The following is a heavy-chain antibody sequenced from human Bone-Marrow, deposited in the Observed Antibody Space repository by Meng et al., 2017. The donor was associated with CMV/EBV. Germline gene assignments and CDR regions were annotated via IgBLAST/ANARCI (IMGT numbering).Heavy chain of an antibody. V-gene: IGHV3-74*01. D-gene: IGHD6-13*01. CDR1: GFTFSSYW. CDR2: INSDGSST. J-gene: IGHJ4*02. Sequence: GESLKISCAASGFTFSSYWMHWVRQAPGKGLVWVSRINSDGSSTSYADSVKGRFTISRDNAKNTLYLQMNSLRAEDTAVYYCARDLFKQQLIPFDYWGQGTLVTVSS. CDR3: ARDLFKQQLIPFDY.